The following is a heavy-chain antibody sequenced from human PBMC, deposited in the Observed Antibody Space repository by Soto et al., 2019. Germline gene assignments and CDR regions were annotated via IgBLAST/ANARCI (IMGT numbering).Heavy chain of an antibody. CDR1: GYTLSSYY. Sequence: QVQLVQSGAEVKQPGSSVKISCKASGYTLSSYYLHWVRQAPGQGIEWMGMINPTSDYTNFAQNFTARIILPRDASTSTVYMELTSLRPDDTAVYFCARGGPTINALDLWGQGTMVAVSS. CDR2: INPTSDYT. V-gene: IGHV1-46*01. D-gene: IGHD5-12*01. J-gene: IGHJ3*01. CDR3: ARGGPTINALDL.